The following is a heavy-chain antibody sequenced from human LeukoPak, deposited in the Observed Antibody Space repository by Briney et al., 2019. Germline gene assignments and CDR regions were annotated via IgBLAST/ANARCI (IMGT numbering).Heavy chain of an antibody. CDR3: ARDRDSSGYLFRY. J-gene: IGHJ4*02. Sequence: GGSLRLSCAASGFTVSSNYMSWVRQAPGKGLEWASVIYSGGSTYYADSVKGRFTISRDNSKNTLYLQMNSLRAEDTAVYYCARDRDSSGYLFRYWGQGTLVTVSS. V-gene: IGHV3-53*01. CDR1: GFTVSSNY. CDR2: IYSGGST. D-gene: IGHD3-22*01.